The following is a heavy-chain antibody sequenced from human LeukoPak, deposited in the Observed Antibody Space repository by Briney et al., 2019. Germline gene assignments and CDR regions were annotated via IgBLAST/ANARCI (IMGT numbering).Heavy chain of an antibody. V-gene: IGHV3-23*01. J-gene: IGHJ4*02. CDR3: AKDGPLVGPYYFDY. Sequence: GGSLRLSCAASEFTFNNDGMSWVRQAPGEGLEWVSAIRASGGNTYYADSVKGRFTVSRDNSKNTVYLQMRNLRAEDTAIYYCAKDGPLVGPYYFDYWGQGTLVTVSS. CDR1: EFTFNNDG. D-gene: IGHD1-26*01. CDR2: IRASGGNT.